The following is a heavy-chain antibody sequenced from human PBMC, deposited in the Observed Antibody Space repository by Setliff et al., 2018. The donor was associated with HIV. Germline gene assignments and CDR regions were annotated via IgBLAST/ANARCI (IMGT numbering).Heavy chain of an antibody. J-gene: IGHJ4*02. CDR1: GFTFSSYT. V-gene: IGHV3-21*01. Sequence: LSLSCVASGFTFSSYTMNWARQAPGKGLEWVSSLSTNVEYMSYAESVKGRFTISRDNARNSLYLQMDSLRVEDTALYYCARAPSPYLERYFDSWGQGTLVTVSS. CDR2: LSTNVEYM. D-gene: IGHD3-3*01. CDR3: ARAPSPYLERYFDS.